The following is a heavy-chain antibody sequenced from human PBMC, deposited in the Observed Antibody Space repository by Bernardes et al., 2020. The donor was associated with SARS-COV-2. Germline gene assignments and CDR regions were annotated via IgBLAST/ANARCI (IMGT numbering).Heavy chain of an antibody. CDR3: ASPRVDFDWLLPLDD. V-gene: IGHV3-30-3*01. D-gene: IGHD3-9*01. Sequence: VGSLILSCAASGFTFSSYWMSWVRQAPGKGLEWVAVTSYDGDNKYYADSVKGRFTISRDNSMNTLYLEMNSLTPEDTAVYYCASPRVDFDWLLPLDDWGRGTRVTLS. CDR1: GFTFSSYW. CDR2: TSYDGDNK. J-gene: IGHJ4*02.